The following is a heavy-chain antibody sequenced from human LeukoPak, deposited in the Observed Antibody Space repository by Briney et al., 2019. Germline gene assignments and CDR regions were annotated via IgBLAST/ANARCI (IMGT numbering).Heavy chain of an antibody. CDR1: GFTFGDYA. CDR2: IRSKAYGGTT. V-gene: IGHV3-49*04. CDR3: TREIQADYGDKYYFDY. J-gene: IGHJ4*02. D-gene: IGHD4-17*01. Sequence: GRSLRLSCTASGFTFGDYAMSWVRQAPGKGLEWVGFIRSKAYGGTTEYAASVKGRFTISRDDSKSIAYLQMNSLKTEDTAVNYCTREIQADYGDKYYFDYWGQGTLVTVSS.